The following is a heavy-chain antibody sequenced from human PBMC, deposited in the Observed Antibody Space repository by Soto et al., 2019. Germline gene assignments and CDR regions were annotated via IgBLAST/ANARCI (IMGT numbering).Heavy chain of an antibody. Sequence: QVQLVQSGAEVKKPGSSVKVSCKASGGTFSSYTISWVRQAPGQGLEWMGRIIPILGIANYAQKFQGRVTITADKSTSTAYMELSSLRSEDTAVYYCAREGNYVLRYFAWLSHNWFDPWGQGTLVTVSS. CDR3: AREGNYVLRYFAWLSHNWFDP. CDR2: IIPILGIA. J-gene: IGHJ5*02. CDR1: GGTFSSYT. V-gene: IGHV1-69*08. D-gene: IGHD3-9*01.